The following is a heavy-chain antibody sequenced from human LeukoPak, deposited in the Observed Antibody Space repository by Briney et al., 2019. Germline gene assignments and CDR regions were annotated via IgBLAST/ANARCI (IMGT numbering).Heavy chain of an antibody. J-gene: IGHJ6*03. V-gene: IGHV4-59*12. D-gene: IGHD3-10*01. CDR3: ARGVMVRGFYYYMDV. Sequence: SETLSLTCTVSGGSISNYYWSWIRQPPGKGLEYIGYIYYSGSTNYNPSLKSRVTISVDASKNQFSLKLSSVTAADTAVYSCARGVMVRGFYYYMDVWGKGTTVTVSS. CDR2: IYYSGST. CDR1: GGSISNYY.